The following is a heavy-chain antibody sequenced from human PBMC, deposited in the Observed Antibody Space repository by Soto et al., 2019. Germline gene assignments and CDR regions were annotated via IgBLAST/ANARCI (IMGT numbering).Heavy chain of an antibody. CDR2: ISKDGSNT. CDR1: GFTISLYA. Sequence: QVQLVESGGGVVQPGRSLRLSCGASGFTISLYAMHWVRQAPGKGLEWLSVISKDGSNTYYADSVKGRFTISRDNSEKTLYLQMNSLRPEDTAVYYCAGTTVTTVGYFDYWGHGTLVIVSS. CDR3: AGTTVTTVGYFDY. D-gene: IGHD4-17*01. V-gene: IGHV3-30*03. J-gene: IGHJ4*01.